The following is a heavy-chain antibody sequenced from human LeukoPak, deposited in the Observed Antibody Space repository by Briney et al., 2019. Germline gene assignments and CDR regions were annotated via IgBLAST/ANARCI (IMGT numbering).Heavy chain of an antibody. J-gene: IGHJ4*02. CDR1: GGSISSYY. CDR2: IYYSGST. D-gene: IGHD6-19*01. V-gene: IGHV4-59*01. CDR3: ARDTGSGWYMIGY. Sequence: PSETLSLTCSVSGGSISSYYWSWIRQPPGKGLEWIGYIYYSGSTSYSPSLKSRVTISVDTSKNQFSLKLSSVTAADTAVYYCARDTGSGWYMIGYWGQGTLVTVSS.